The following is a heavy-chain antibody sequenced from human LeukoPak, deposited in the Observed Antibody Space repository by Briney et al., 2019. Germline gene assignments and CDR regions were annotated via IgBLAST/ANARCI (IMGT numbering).Heavy chain of an antibody. Sequence: PGGSLRLSCAASGFTVSDNYMSWVRQAPGKGLEWVSVIYSGGSTYYADSVKGRFTISRDNSKNTLYLQMNSLRAEDTAVYYCARDFMATITDYWGQGTLVTVPS. J-gene: IGHJ4*02. CDR3: ARDFMATITDY. CDR1: GFTVSDNY. D-gene: IGHD5-24*01. V-gene: IGHV3-66*01. CDR2: IYSGGST.